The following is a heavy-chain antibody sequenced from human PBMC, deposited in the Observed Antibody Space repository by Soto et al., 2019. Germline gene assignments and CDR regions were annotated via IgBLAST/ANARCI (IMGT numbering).Heavy chain of an antibody. CDR3: ARSYDTAWTSCGP. CDR1: GGSISSYY. J-gene: IGHJ5*02. CDR2: IYSSGTT. V-gene: IGHV4-59*01. Sequence: SETLSLTCTVSGGSISSYYWSWIRQPPGKGLEWIGYIYSSGTTNYHSSFKSRVTISVDTSKNQVSLKLSSVTAADTAVYYCARSYDTAWTSCGPCGPGTLVTVSS. D-gene: IGHD1-1*01.